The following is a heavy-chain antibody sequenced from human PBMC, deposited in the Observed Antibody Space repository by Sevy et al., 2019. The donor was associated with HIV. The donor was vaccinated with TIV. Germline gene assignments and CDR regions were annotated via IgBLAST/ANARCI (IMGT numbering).Heavy chain of an antibody. D-gene: IGHD2-2*01. Sequence: GGSLRLSCAASRVIFSDHWMTWVRQAPGKGLEWVANINQDGSDRHYVDSVKGRFTISRDNARQSVYLQMNSLRVEDMAVYYCARVDCGSITCQGRDPFDIWGQGTTVTVSS. V-gene: IGHV3-7*03. CDR2: INQDGSDR. CDR3: ARVDCGSITCQGRDPFDI. CDR1: RVIFSDHW. J-gene: IGHJ3*02.